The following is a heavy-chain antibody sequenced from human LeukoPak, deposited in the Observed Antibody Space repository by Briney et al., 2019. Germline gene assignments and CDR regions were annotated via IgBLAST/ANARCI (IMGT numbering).Heavy chain of an antibody. V-gene: IGHV3-23*01. CDR1: GITFSSYG. CDR2: ISSTGGTT. Sequence: GGSMRPSCAASGITFSSYGMSCVRQAAGKGLEWVSSISSTGGTTYYADYVKGRFTISRDNAKNSLYLQMNSLRAEDTAVYYCAPRVPAANWGKGTRVTVSS. J-gene: IGHJ4*02. D-gene: IGHD2-2*01. CDR3: APRVPAAN.